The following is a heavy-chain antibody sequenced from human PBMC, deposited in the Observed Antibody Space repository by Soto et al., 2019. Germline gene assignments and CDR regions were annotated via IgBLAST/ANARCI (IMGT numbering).Heavy chain of an antibody. D-gene: IGHD4-17*01. CDR3: ARAGYGDYVGFDY. CDR1: GGSFSGYY. J-gene: IGHJ4*02. V-gene: IGHV4-59*08. Sequence: SETLSRTCAVYGGSFSGYYWSWIRQPPGKGLEWIGYIYYSGSTNYNPSLKSRVTISVDTSKNQFSLKLSSVTAADTAVYYCARAGYGDYVGFDYWGQGTLVTVSS. CDR2: IYYSGST.